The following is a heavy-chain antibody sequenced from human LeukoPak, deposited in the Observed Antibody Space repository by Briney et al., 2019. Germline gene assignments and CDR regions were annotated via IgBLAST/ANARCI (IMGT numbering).Heavy chain of an antibody. CDR3: ARVPARRVVTTPTYFDY. CDR2: IYYSGST. J-gene: IGHJ4*01. CDR1: GGSISSYY. V-gene: IGHV4-59*01. D-gene: IGHD2-21*02. Sequence: SETLSLTCTVSGGSISSYYWSWIRQPPGKGLEWIGYIYYSGSTNYNPSLNSPVSISVDTSKNQFSLKLSSVTAADTAVYYCARVPARRVVTTPTYFDYWGQGTLVTVSS.